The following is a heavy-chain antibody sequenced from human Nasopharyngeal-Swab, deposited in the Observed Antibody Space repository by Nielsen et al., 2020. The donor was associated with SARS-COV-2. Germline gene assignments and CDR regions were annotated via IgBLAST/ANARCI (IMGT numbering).Heavy chain of an antibody. V-gene: IGHV5-10-1*01. CDR3: ARSAAYCGGDCYSRGYYYYYYMDV. J-gene: IGHJ6*03. D-gene: IGHD2-21*02. CDR1: GYSFTSYW. Sequence: GGSLRLSCKGSGYSFTSYWISWVRQMPGKGLEWMGRIDPSDSYTNYSPSFQGHVTISADKPISTAYLQWSSLKASDTAMYYCARSAAYCGGDCYSRGYYYYYYMDVWGKGTTVTVSS. CDR2: IDPSDSYT.